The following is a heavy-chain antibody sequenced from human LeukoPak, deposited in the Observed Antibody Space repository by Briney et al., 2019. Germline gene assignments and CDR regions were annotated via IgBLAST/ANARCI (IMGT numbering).Heavy chain of an antibody. CDR2: INHSGST. V-gene: IGHV4-34*01. Sequence: SETLSLTCAVYGGSFSGYYWSWIRQPPGKGLEWIGEINHSGSTNYNPSLKSRVTISVDTSKNQFSLKLSSVTAADTAVYYCARLTPSYDFWSGYNPYCFDYWGQGTLVTVSS. CDR3: ARLTPSYDFWSGYNPYCFDY. CDR1: GGSFSGYY. D-gene: IGHD3-3*01. J-gene: IGHJ4*02.